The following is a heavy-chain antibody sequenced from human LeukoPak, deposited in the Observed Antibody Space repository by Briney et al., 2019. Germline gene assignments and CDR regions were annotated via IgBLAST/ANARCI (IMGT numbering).Heavy chain of an antibody. Sequence: PSGTLSLTCTVSGGSISSYFWHWIRQPPGKGLEWMGYIYDSGTTAYNPSLKRRVTMSVDTSKNQFSLNLSSVTAADTAVYYCARDWTYYYDSSGPQWGQGTLVTVSS. D-gene: IGHD3-22*01. J-gene: IGHJ4*02. V-gene: IGHV4-59*01. CDR3: ARDWTYYYDSSGPQ. CDR1: GGSISSYF. CDR2: IYDSGTT.